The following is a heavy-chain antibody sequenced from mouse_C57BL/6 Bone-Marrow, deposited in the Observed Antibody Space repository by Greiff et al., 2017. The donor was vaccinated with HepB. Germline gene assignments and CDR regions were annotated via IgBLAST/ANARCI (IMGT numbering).Heavy chain of an antibody. V-gene: IGHV14-4*01. D-gene: IGHD1-1*01. CDR1: GFNIKDDY. J-gene: IGHJ2*01. CDR2: IDPENGDT. CDR3: TTHYGSSYGGY. Sequence: EVQLQESGAELVRPGASVKLSCTASGFNIKDDYMHWVKQRPEQGLEWIGWIDPENGDTEYASKFQGKATITADTSSNTAYLQLSSLTSEDTAVYYCTTHYGSSYGGYWGQGTTLTVSS.